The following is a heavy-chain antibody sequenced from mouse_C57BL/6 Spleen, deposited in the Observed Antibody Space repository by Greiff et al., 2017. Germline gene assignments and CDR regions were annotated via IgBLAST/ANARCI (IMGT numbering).Heavy chain of an antibody. V-gene: IGHV5-4*03. CDR2: ISDGCSYT. J-gene: IGHJ4*01. D-gene: IGHD2-5*01. CDR1: GFTFSSYA. CDR3: ARGRSNFYAMNY. Sequence: EVNVVESGGGLVKPGGSLKLSCAASGFTFSSYAMSWVRQTPEKRLEWVATISDGCSYTYYPDNVKGRFTIFRDNAKNNLYLQMRHLKSEDTAMYYCARGRSNFYAMNYWGRGTSVTVSS.